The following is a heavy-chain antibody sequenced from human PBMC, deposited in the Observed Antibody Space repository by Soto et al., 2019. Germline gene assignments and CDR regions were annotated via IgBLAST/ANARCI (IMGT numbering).Heavy chain of an antibody. CDR3: ARHGGTQDGYDSFDF. J-gene: IGHJ4*02. V-gene: IGHV5-51*01. D-gene: IGHD5-12*01. CDR2: IYPGDSDT. CDR1: GYSFTSYW. Sequence: PGESLKISCKGSGYSFTSYWIGWVRQMPGKGLEWMGIIYPGDSDTRYSPSFQGQVTISADKSISTAYLQWSSLKASDTAMYYCARHGGTQDGYDSFDFWGQGTLVTVSS.